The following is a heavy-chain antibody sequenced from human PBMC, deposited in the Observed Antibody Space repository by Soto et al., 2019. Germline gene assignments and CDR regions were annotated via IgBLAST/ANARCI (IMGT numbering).Heavy chain of an antibody. CDR1: GYTFTSYA. Sequence: QVQLVQSGAEKKKPGASVKVSCKASGYTFTSYAIDWVRQAPGQRLEWMGWINAGNGNTKYSQKFQGRVTVTRDTTASIVYRELSSVGSEVTDVSYCARGFPLWFDPWGQGALVTVSS. D-gene: IGHD3-3*01. CDR2: INAGNGNT. CDR3: ARGFPLWFDP. V-gene: IGHV1-3*05. J-gene: IGHJ5*02.